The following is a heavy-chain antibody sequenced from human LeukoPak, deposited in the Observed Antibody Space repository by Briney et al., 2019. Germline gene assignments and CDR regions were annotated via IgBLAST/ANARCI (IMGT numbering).Heavy chain of an antibody. D-gene: IGHD5-18*01. CDR2: ISYDGSNK. Sequence: GGSLRLSCAASGFTFSSYAMHWVRQAPGKGLEWVAVISYDGSNKYYADSVKGRFTISRDNSKNTLYLQMNSLRAEDTAVYYCARDPLDTAMAKLDYWGQGTLVTVSS. J-gene: IGHJ4*02. CDR3: ARDPLDTAMAKLDY. CDR1: GFTFSSYA. V-gene: IGHV3-30*04.